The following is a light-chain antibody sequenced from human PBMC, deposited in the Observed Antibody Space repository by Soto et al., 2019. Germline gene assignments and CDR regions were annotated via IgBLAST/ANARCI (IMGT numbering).Light chain of an antibody. CDR1: QSVDSGY. Sequence: EIVLTQSPGTLSLSPGERATLSCRASQSVDSGYLAWYQQKPGQAPRLLIYGASSRATGIPDRFSGSGSGTDFTLTISRLEPEDFAVYYCQQYGNLLWTFGQGTKVEIK. V-gene: IGKV3-20*01. CDR3: QQYGNLLWT. CDR2: GAS. J-gene: IGKJ1*01.